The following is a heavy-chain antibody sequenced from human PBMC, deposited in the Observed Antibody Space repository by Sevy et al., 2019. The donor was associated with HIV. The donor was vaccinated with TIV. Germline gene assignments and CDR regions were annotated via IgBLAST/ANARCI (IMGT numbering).Heavy chain of an antibody. V-gene: IGHV3-23*01. CDR2: ISDSGDST. D-gene: IGHD3-10*01. J-gene: IGHJ4*02. CDR1: GFTFSSYW. CDR3: AKVGTMVQGAAPFDY. Sequence: GGSLRLSCAASGFTFSSYWMTWVRQAPGKGLEWVSAISDSGDSTYYADSVKGRFTISRDNSKNTLYLQMNSLRAEDTAVYYCAKVGTMVQGAAPFDYWGQGTLVTVSS.